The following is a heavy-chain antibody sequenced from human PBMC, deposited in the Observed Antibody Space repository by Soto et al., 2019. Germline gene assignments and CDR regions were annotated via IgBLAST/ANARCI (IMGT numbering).Heavy chain of an antibody. CDR1: GFTFMGSA. CDR2: IRSKANSYAT. V-gene: IGHV3-73*01. D-gene: IGHD1-1*01. J-gene: IGHJ6*02. CDR3: TRRDHDSAYYHSGMDV. Sequence: GSLRLSWAASGFTFMGSAMHCLRPSSVKVLEWVGRIRSKANSYATAYAASVKGRFTISRDDSKNTAYLQMNSLKTEDTAVYYCTRRDHDSAYYHSGMDVWGQGTTVTVS.